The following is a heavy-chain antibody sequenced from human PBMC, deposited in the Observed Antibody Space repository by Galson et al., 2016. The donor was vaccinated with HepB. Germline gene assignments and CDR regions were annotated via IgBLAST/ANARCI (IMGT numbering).Heavy chain of an antibody. Sequence: SVKVSCKASGYTFTTYYMHWVRQAPGQGLEWMGIINPRDDSTTYAQKFQGRVPMTGDTSTSTVYMEVSSLRSEETAVYYCARERDYGDYGAYYDYSMDVWGQGTTVTVSS. J-gene: IGHJ6*02. CDR1: GYTFTTYY. CDR2: INPRDDST. V-gene: IGHV1-46*01. D-gene: IGHD4-17*01. CDR3: ARERDYGDYGAYYDYSMDV.